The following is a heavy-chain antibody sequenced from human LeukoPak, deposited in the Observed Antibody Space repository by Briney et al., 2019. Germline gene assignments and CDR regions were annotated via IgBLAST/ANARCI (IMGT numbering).Heavy chain of an antibody. Sequence: QSSETLSLTCTVSGGSISSSTYYWSWIRQPAGKGLEWIGRIYTSGSTNYNPSLKSRVTISVDTSKNQFSLKLSSVTAADTAVYYCARRSSIFGVVIWGQGTLVTVSS. CDR3: ARRSSIFGVVI. CDR1: GGSISSSTYY. J-gene: IGHJ4*02. CDR2: IYTSGST. V-gene: IGHV4-61*02. D-gene: IGHD3-3*01.